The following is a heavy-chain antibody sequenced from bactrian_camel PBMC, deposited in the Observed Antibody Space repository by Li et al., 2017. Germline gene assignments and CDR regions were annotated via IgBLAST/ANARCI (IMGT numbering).Heavy chain of an antibody. CDR3: ARAVEYDCSPGSWCSPLYEYNY. CDR1: TFSGTD. Sequence: TFSGTDMTWVRQAPGKGLEWVSGITSNGTTYYADSVKGRFTISRDNAKNTLNLQLTSLKTEDTAMYYCARAVEYDCSPGSWCSPLYEYNYWGQGTQVTVS. D-gene: IGHD3*01. J-gene: IGHJ4*01. CDR2: ITSNGTT. V-gene: IGHV3S10*01.